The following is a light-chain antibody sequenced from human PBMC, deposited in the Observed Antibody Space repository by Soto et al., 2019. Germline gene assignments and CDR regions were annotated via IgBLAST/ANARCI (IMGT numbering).Light chain of an antibody. V-gene: IGKV3-15*01. CDR1: QSVSSN. CDR2: GAS. CDR3: QQSYSTPIT. Sequence: EIVMTQYPATLSVSPGERATLSCRASQSVSSNLAWYQQKPGQAPRLLIYGASTRATGIPARFSGSGSGTDFTLTISSLQPEDFATYYCQQSYSTPITFGQGTRLEIK. J-gene: IGKJ5*01.